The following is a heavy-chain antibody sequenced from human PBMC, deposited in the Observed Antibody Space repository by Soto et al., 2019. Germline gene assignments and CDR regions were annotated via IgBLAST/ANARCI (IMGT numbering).Heavy chain of an antibody. D-gene: IGHD1-26*01. CDR3: VRDDKWAFDI. V-gene: IGHV3-48*02. Sequence: EAHLVESGGGLVQPGRSRRLSCAASGFTFSSYAFNWVRRAPGKGLEWISYISVGSGSIFYADSVKGRFTISRDDAQNSLYLQMNTLRDEDTAIYFCVRDDKWAFDIWGQGTTVIVSS. CDR2: ISVGSGSI. J-gene: IGHJ3*02. CDR1: GFTFSSYA.